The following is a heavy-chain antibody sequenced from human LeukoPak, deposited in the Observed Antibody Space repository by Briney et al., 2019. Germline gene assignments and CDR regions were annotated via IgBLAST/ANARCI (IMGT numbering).Heavy chain of an antibody. CDR1: GGTFSSYA. V-gene: IGHV1-69*13. CDR2: IIPIFGTA. D-gene: IGHD3-10*01. CDR3: ARSLQNYYGSGSYS. J-gene: IGHJ4*02. Sequence: ASVKVSCKASGGTFSSYAISWVRQAPGQGLEWMGGIIPIFGTANYAQKFQGRVTITADESTSTAYMELSSLRSEDTAVYYCARSLQNYYGSGSYSRGQGTLVTVSS.